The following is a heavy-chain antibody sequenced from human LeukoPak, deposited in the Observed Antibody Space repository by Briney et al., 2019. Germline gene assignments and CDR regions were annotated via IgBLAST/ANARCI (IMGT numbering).Heavy chain of an antibody. Sequence: ASVKVSCKASGYTFTDYGINWVRQAPGRGLEWMGWISTYNGNRHYAERIQGRVTMTTDTSTSTAYMELRTLTSDDTAVYYCARDGYSGYDLQYWGQGTLVTVSS. CDR3: ARDGYSGYDLQY. J-gene: IGHJ4*02. D-gene: IGHD5-12*01. CDR2: ISTYNGNR. V-gene: IGHV1-18*01. CDR1: GYTFTDYG.